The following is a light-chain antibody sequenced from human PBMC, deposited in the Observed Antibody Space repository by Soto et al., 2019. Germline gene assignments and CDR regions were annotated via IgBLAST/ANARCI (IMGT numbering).Light chain of an antibody. CDR2: EAA. CDR3: QQYNTYWT. J-gene: IGKJ1*01. CDR1: QSINWY. V-gene: IGKV1-5*03. Sequence: IQMTQSPSTLSASVGDRVTITCRASQSINWYLAWYQQKPGKAPKLLISEAASLPRGVPSRFSGSGSGTEFTLTISSLQPDDFATYYCQQYNTYWTFGQGTKVDIK.